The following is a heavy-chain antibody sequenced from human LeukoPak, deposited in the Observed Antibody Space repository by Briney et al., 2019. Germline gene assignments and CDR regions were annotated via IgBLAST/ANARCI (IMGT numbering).Heavy chain of an antibody. CDR1: GGSISSSSYN. V-gene: IGHV4-39*07. CDR2: VYYSGSI. D-gene: IGHD1-14*01. Sequence: PSETLSLTCTVSGGSISSSSYNWGWIRQPPGKGLEWIGSVYYSGSIYYNPSLKSRVTISVDTSKNQFSLKLSSVTAADTAVYYCARGGVHHSPLIRRARTDFDYWGQGTLVTVSS. CDR3: ARGGVHHSPLIRRARTDFDY. J-gene: IGHJ4*02.